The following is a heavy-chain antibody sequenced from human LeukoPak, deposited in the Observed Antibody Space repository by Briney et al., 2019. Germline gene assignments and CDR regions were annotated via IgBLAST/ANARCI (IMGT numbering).Heavy chain of an antibody. CDR3: ARQGSSWQKYYFDY. V-gene: IGHV4-34*01. J-gene: IGHJ4*02. CDR1: GGSFSGYY. D-gene: IGHD6-13*01. CDR2: INHSGST. Sequence: SETLSLTCAVYGGSFSGYYWSWLRQPPGKGLEWIGEINHSGSTNYNPSLKSRVTISVDTSKNQFSLKLSSVTAADTAVYYCARQGSSWQKYYFDYWGQGTLVTVSS.